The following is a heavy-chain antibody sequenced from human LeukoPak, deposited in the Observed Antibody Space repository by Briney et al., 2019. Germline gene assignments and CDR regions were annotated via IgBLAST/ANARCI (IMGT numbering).Heavy chain of an antibody. CDR1: GGSISSYY. J-gene: IGHJ4*02. Sequence: SETLSLTCTVSGGSISSYYWSWIRQPPGKGLEWIGYIYYSGSTNYNPSLKSRVTISVDTSKNQFSLKLSSVTAADTAVYYCARLSTGDEAIDYWGQGILVTVSS. D-gene: IGHD7-27*01. CDR3: ARLSTGDEAIDY. V-gene: IGHV4-59*08. CDR2: IYYSGST.